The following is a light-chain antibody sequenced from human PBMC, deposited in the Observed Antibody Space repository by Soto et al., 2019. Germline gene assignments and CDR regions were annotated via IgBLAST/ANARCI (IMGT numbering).Light chain of an antibody. CDR3: QYLNSFPLS. V-gene: IGKV1-39*01. CDR2: GAS. CDR1: QSISSY. Sequence: DIQVTQSPPSLSASVGDTITITCRASQSISSYLNWYQQNPGKAPNLLIYGASSLQSGVPSRFSGSGSGTDFSLTISSLQPEDVATYYCQYLNSFPLSFGGGTKVDI. J-gene: IGKJ4*01.